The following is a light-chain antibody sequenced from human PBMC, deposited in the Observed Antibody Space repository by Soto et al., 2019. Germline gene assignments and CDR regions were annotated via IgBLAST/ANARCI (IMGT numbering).Light chain of an antibody. CDR3: QQYGSSPPT. CDR2: GTS. Sequence: EIVLTQSPGTLSLSPGESATLSCRASRGVTNNYLAWYQRKPGQAPRLLIYGTSYRATDIPRRFSGSGSGTDFTLTISRLEPEDFVVYYCQQYGSSPPTFGQGTKVESK. V-gene: IGKV3-20*01. J-gene: IGKJ1*01. CDR1: RGVTNNY.